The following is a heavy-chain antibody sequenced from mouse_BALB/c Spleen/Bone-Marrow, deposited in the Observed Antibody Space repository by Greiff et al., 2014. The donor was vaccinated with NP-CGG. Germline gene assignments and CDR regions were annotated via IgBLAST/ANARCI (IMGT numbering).Heavy chain of an antibody. CDR2: IDPANXNT. CDR3: ARRTLYAMDY. Sequence: EVQLQQSGAELVKPGASVKLSCTASGFNIKDTYMHWVKQRPEQGLEWIGRIDPANXNTXXDXKFQGKATITAITSSNTAYLPLSSLTSEDTAVYYCARRTLYAMDYWGQGTSVTVSS. CDR1: GFNIKDTY. V-gene: IGHV14-3*02. D-gene: IGHD3-3*01. J-gene: IGHJ4*01.